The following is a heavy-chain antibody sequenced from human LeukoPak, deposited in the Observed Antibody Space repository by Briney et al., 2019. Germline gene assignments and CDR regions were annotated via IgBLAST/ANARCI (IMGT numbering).Heavy chain of an antibody. CDR2: ISGSGGST. J-gene: IGHJ4*02. CDR1: GFTFSSYA. V-gene: IGHV3-23*01. D-gene: IGHD5-24*01. CDR3: ARERFGMATITSNY. Sequence: GGSLRLSCAASGFTFSSYAMSWVRQAPGKGLEWVSVISGSGGSTYYADSVKGRFTLSRDNSKNTLYLQMNSLRAEDTAVYYCARERFGMATITSNYWGQGTLVTVSS.